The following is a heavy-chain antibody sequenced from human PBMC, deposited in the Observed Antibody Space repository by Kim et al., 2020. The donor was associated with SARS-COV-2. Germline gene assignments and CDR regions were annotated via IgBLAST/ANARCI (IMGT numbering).Heavy chain of an antibody. CDR1: GFTFSSYS. CDR2: ISSTSSFI. V-gene: IGHV3-21*01. D-gene: IGHD1-26*01. J-gene: IGHJ4*02. Sequence: GGSLRLSCAVSGFTFSSYSMSWVRQAPGKGLEWVSSISSTSSFIYYADSVKGRFTISGDNAKNSLYLQMNSLRAEDTAVYYCAREEGGLFDYWGQGTLGTVSS. CDR3: AREEGGLFDY.